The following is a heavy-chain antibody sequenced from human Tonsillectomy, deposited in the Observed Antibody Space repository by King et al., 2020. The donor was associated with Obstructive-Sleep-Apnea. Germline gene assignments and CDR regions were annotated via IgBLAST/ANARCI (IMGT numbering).Heavy chain of an antibody. CDR2: MNPNSGNT. CDR3: ARLRYFDWSTDY. CDR1: GYTFTSYD. D-gene: IGHD3-9*01. V-gene: IGHV1-8*01. Sequence: QLVQSGAEVKKPGASVKVSCKASGYTFTSYDINWVRQATGQGLEWMGWMNPNSGNTGYAQKFQGRVAMTRNTSISTAYMELSSLRSEDTAVYYCARLRYFDWSTDYWGQGTLVTVSS. J-gene: IGHJ4*02.